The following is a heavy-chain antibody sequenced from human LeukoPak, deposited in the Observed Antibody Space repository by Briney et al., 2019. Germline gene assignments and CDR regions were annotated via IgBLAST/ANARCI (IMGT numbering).Heavy chain of an antibody. CDR3: ARGTYYVFWSVYPDVFDI. J-gene: IGHJ3*02. CDR2: INHSGST. Sequence: SETLSLTCAVYGGSFSGYYWSWIRQPPGKGLEWIGEINHSGSTNYNPSLKSRVTISVDTSKNQFSLKLSSVTAADTAVYYCARGTYYVFWSVYPDVFDIGAKGKMVTV. CDR1: GGSFSGYY. D-gene: IGHD3-3*01. V-gene: IGHV4-34*01.